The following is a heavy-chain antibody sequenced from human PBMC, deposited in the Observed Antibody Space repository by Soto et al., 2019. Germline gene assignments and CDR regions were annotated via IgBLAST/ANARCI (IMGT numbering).Heavy chain of an antibody. CDR1: GFTFSTYG. V-gene: IGHV3-23*01. Sequence: EVQLLESGGGLVQPGGSLRLSCAASGFTFSTYGMSWVRQAPGKGLEWVSAISGTGGSTYYVDSVKGRFTISRDNPKNTLYLQMNILRAEDTAVYYCAYCSGGSCYYSPTDYWGQGTLVTVSS. CDR3: AYCSGGSCYYSPTDY. CDR2: ISGTGGST. D-gene: IGHD2-15*01. J-gene: IGHJ4*02.